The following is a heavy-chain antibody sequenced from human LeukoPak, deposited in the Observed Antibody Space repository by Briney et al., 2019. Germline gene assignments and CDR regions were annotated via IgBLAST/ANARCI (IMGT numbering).Heavy chain of an antibody. CDR2: INPNSGGT. Sequence: GASVKVSCKASGYTFTGYYMHWVRQAPGQGLEWMGWINPNSGGTNYAQKFQGWVTMTRDTSTSTAYMELSRLRSDDTAVYYCARDASEGIAAAGELRFDPWGQGTLVTVSS. V-gene: IGHV1-2*04. CDR3: ARDASEGIAAAGELRFDP. CDR1: GYTFTGYY. J-gene: IGHJ5*02. D-gene: IGHD6-13*01.